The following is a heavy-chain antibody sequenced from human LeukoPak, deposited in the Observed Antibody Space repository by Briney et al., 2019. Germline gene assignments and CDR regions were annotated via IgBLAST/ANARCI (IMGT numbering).Heavy chain of an antibody. V-gene: IGHV1-2*02. J-gene: IGHJ4*02. Sequence: ASVKVSCKASGYTFTGYFMHWVRQAPGQGLEWMGWINPNSGGPNYAQKFQGRVTMTRDTSISTAYMELSRLRSDDTAVYYCARDERYDSSGYPFDYWGQGTLVTVSS. D-gene: IGHD3-22*01. CDR2: INPNSGGP. CDR3: ARDERYDSSGYPFDY. CDR1: GYTFTGYF.